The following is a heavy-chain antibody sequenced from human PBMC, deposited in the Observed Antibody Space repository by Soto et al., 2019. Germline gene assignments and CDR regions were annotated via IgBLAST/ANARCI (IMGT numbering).Heavy chain of an antibody. V-gene: IGHV3-11*01. J-gene: IGHJ3*02. CDR3: ATRCSSTSCPQHAFDI. D-gene: IGHD2-2*01. CDR2: ISSSGSTI. Sequence: QVQLVESGGGLVKPGGSLRLSCAASGFTFSDYYMSWIRQAPGKGPEWVSYISSSGSTIYYADSVKGRFTISRDNAKNSLYLQMNSMRAEDTAVYYCATRCSSTSCPQHAFDIWGQGTMVTVSS. CDR1: GFTFSDYY.